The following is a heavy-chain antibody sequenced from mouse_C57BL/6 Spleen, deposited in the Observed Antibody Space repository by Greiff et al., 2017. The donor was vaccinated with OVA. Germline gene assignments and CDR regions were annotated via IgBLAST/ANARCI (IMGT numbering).Heavy chain of an antibody. CDR3: ARREDLGGYGSSPWFAY. Sequence: QVHVKQSGPELVKPGASVKLTCKASGYTFTSYDINWVKQRPGQGLEWIGWIYPRDGSTKYNEKFKGKATLTVDTSSSTAYMELHSLTSEDSAVYFCARREDLGGYGSSPWFAYWGQGTLVTVSA. CDR1: GYTFTSYD. CDR2: IYPRDGST. V-gene: IGHV1-85*01. D-gene: IGHD1-1*01. J-gene: IGHJ3*01.